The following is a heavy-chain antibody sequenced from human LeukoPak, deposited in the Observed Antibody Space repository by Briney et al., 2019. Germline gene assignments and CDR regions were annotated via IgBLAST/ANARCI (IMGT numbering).Heavy chain of an antibody. J-gene: IGHJ4*02. CDR1: GFNFATYA. Sequence: PGGSLRLSCAASGFNFATYAMHWDRQAPGKGLEWVAFIWYDGSNNYHADSVKGRFTISRDNSKNTLYLQMNSLRAEDTAVYYCARGSMEGDYWGQGTLVTVSS. V-gene: IGHV3-33*01. CDR2: IWYDGSNN. CDR3: ARGSMEGDY. D-gene: IGHD2-2*01.